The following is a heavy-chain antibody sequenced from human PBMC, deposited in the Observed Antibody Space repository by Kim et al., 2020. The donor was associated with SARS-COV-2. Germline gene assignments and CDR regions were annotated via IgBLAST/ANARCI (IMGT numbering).Heavy chain of an antibody. CDR1: GYSFTSYW. CDR2: IDPSDSYT. J-gene: IGHJ4*02. V-gene: IGHV5-10-1*01. D-gene: IGHD6-19*01. Sequence: GESLKISCKGSGYSFTSYWISWVRQMPGKGLEWMGRIDPSDSYTNYSPSFQGHVTISADKSISTAYLQWSSLKASDTAMYYCARHAPQEQWLVRWGQGTLVTVSS. CDR3: ARHAPQEQWLVR.